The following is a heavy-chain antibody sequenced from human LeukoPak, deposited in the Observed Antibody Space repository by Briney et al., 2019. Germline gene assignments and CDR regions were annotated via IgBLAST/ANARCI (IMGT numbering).Heavy chain of an antibody. V-gene: IGHV3-48*01. D-gene: IGHD4-11*01. Sequence: GGSLKLSCTASGFTFSSYSMNWVRQAPGKGLEWVSYISSSSSTIYYADSVKGRFTISRDNAKNSLYLQMNSLRAEDTAVYYCARDNDYSNYEVDYWGQGTLVAVSS. CDR3: ARDNDYSNYEVDY. CDR2: ISSSSSTI. CDR1: GFTFSSYS. J-gene: IGHJ4*02.